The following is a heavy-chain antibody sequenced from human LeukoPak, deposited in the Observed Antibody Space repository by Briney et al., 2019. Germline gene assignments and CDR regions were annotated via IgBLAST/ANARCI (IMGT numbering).Heavy chain of an antibody. J-gene: IGHJ4*02. Sequence: SVKVSCKASGGTFSSYAISWVRQAPGQGLEWMGGIIPIFGTANYAQKFQGRVTITTDKSTSTAYMELSSLRSEDTAVYYCAREVGGSGSYYISWGQGTLVTVSS. V-gene: IGHV1-69*05. CDR2: IIPIFGTA. CDR3: AREVGGSGSYYIS. D-gene: IGHD3-10*01. CDR1: GGTFSSYA.